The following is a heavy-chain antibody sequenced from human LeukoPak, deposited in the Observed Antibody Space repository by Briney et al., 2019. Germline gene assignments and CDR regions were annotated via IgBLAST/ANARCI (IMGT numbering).Heavy chain of an antibody. J-gene: IGHJ4*02. V-gene: IGHV4-34*01. CDR2: INHSGST. Sequence: PSETLSLTCAVYGGSFSGYYWSWIRQPPGKGLEWIGEINHSGSTNYNPSLKSRVTISVDTSKNQFSLKLSSVTAADTAVYYCARGRCSDGHWGQGTLVTVSS. D-gene: IGHD6-19*01. CDR1: GGSFSGYY. CDR3: ARGRCSDGH.